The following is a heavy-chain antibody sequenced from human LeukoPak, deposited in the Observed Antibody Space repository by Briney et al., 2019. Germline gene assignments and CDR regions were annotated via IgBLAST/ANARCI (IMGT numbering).Heavy chain of an antibody. CDR1: GSTFSSYT. Sequence: KTGGSLRLSCADSGSTFSSYTMNWVRQGPGKGLEWVSSISSSSSNIYYADSVKGRFTISRDNAKNSLYLQMNSLRAEDTAVYYCARDLAAGFLDSSGYYTRYGDAFDIWGQGTMVTVSS. V-gene: IGHV3-21*01. J-gene: IGHJ3*02. CDR3: ARDLAAGFLDSSGYYTRYGDAFDI. CDR2: ISSSSSNI. D-gene: IGHD3-22*01.